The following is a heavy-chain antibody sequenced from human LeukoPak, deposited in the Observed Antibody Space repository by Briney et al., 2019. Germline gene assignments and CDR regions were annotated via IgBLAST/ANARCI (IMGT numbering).Heavy chain of an antibody. V-gene: IGHV4-34*01. J-gene: IGHJ3*01. CDR2: INHSGST. CDR1: GASFSGYY. D-gene: IGHD6-6*01. CDR3: AKVYSSSSRDAFDV. Sequence: SETLSLTCAVYGASFSGYYWSWIRQPPGKGLEWIGEINHSGSTNYNVSHESRVTISVDTSKNQFTLKLNSVTAADTAVYYCAKVYSSSSRDAFDVWGPGTMVTVSS.